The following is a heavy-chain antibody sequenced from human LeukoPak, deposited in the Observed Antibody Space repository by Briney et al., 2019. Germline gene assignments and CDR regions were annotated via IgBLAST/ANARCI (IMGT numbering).Heavy chain of an antibody. CDR2: TSYDESNK. CDR1: GFTFSSYA. CDR3: ARDFQTIYYDGSAFYSPFDD. J-gene: IGHJ4*02. V-gene: IGHV3-30*14. Sequence: GGSLRLSCTVSGFTFSSYAMHWVRQAPGKGLEWVAVTSYDESNKYYADSVKGRFTVSRDNYKDTLYLQMNNLRPDDTAVYFCARDFQTIYYDGSAFYSPFDDWGQGPLVIVSS. D-gene: IGHD3-22*01.